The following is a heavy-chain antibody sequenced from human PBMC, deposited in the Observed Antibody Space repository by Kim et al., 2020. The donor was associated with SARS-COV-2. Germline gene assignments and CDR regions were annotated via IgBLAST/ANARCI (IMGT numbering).Heavy chain of an antibody. Sequence: TKYSQKFQGRVTITRDTSASTAYMALSSLRSEDTAVYCCARGWVAASFDYWGQGTLVTVSS. CDR2: T. J-gene: IGHJ4*02. CDR3: ARGWVAASFDY. D-gene: IGHD6-13*01. V-gene: IGHV1-3*01.